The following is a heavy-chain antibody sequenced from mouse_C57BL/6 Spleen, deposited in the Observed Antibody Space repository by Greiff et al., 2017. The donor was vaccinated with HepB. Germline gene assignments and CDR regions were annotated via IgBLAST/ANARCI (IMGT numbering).Heavy chain of an antibody. CDR2: ISSGGSYT. CDR3: ARQSYDGYFDY. CDR1: GFTFSSYG. V-gene: IGHV5-6*02. D-gene: IGHD2-12*01. J-gene: IGHJ2*01. Sequence: EVMLVESGGDLVKPGGSLKLSCAASGFTFSSYGMSWVRQTPDKRLEWVATISSGGSYTYYPDSVKGRFTISRDNAKNTLDLQMSSLKSEDTAMYYCARQSYDGYFDYWGQGTTLTVSS.